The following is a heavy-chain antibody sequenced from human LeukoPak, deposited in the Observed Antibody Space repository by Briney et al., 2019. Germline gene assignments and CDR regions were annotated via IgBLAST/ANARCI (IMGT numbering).Heavy chain of an antibody. CDR1: GGSISSYY. CDR2: IYYSGST. CDR3: ARDHYGVGYLDY. V-gene: IGHV4-59*01. J-gene: IGHJ4*02. Sequence: SETLSLTCTVSGGSISSYYWSWIRQPPGKGLEWIGYIYYSGSTNYSPSLKSRVTISVDTSKNQFPLKLSSVTAADTAVYYCARDHYGVGYLDYWGQGTLVTVSS. D-gene: IGHD4-17*01.